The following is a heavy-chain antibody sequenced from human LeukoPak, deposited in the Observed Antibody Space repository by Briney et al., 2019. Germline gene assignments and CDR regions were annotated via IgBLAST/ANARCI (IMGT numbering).Heavy chain of an antibody. V-gene: IGHV3-23*01. J-gene: IGHJ6*02. CDR1: GFTFSSYA. CDR2: ISGSGGST. Sequence: GGSLRLSCAASGFTFSSYAVSWVRQAPGKGLEWVSAISGSGGSTYYADSVKGRFTISRDNSKNTLYLQMNSLRAEDTAVYYCAKEVFSSSRGYYYYGMDVWGQGTTVTVSS. CDR3: AKEVFSSSRGYYYYGMDV. D-gene: IGHD6-6*01.